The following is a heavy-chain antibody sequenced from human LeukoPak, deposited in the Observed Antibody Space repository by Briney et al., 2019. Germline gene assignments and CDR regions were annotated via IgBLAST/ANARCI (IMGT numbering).Heavy chain of an antibody. CDR2: MNPNSGNT. V-gene: IGHV1-8*01. D-gene: IGHD3-10*01. CDR3: ARGVVTMVRGATNYFDY. Sequence: GASVKVSCKASGYTFTSYDINWVRRATGQGLEWMGWMNPNSGNTGYAQKFQGRVTMTRNTSISTAYMELSSLRSEDTAVYYCARGVVTMVRGATNYFDYWGQGTLVTVSS. J-gene: IGHJ4*02. CDR1: GYTFTSYD.